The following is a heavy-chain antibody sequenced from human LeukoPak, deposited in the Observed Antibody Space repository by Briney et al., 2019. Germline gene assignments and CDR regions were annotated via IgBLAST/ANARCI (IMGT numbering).Heavy chain of an antibody. CDR2: IYYSGST. J-gene: IGHJ5*02. Sequence: SETLSLTCTVSGGSISSGDYYWSWIRQPPGKGLEWIGYIYYSGSTYYNPSLKSRVTISVDTSKNQFSLKLSSVTAADTAVYYCARAGSSSSWFDPWGQGTLVTVSS. CDR1: GGSISSGDYY. D-gene: IGHD6-13*01. CDR3: ARAGSSSSWFDP. V-gene: IGHV4-30-4*08.